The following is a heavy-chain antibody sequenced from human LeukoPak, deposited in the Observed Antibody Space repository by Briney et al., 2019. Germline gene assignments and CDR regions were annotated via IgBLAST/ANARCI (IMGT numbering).Heavy chain of an antibody. V-gene: IGHV4-34*01. CDR3: ARGRFPLLY. CDR1: GGSFSGYY. CDR2: INHSGST. J-gene: IGHJ4*02. D-gene: IGHD2-15*01. Sequence: SETLSLTCAVYGGSFSGYYWSWIRQPPGKGLEWIGEINHSGSTNYNPFLKSRVTISVDTSKNQFSLKLSSVTAADTAVYYCARGRFPLLYWGQGTLVTVSS.